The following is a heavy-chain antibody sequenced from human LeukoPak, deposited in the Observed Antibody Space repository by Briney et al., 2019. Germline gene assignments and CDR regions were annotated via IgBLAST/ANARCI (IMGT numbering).Heavy chain of an antibody. CDR3: ARYSSGGMDV. D-gene: IGHD4-11*01. Sequence: GGSLRLSCAASGFTFSSYWMSWVRQAPGKGLEWVANIKQDGSAKYYVDSVKGRFTISRDNAKNSLYLEMNSLRAEDMALYYCARYSSGGMDVWGQGTTVTVSS. CDR1: GFTFSSYW. J-gene: IGHJ6*02. V-gene: IGHV3-7*04. CDR2: IKQDGSAK.